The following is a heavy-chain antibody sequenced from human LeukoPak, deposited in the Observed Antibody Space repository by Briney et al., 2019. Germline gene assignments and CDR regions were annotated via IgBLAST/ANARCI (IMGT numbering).Heavy chain of an antibody. J-gene: IGHJ4*02. CDR1: GFTFSSYG. D-gene: IGHD3-10*01. Sequence: GGSLRLSCAASGFTFSSYGMHWVRQAPGKGLEWVAFIRYDGSNKYYADSVKGRFTISRDNSKNTLYLQMNSLRAEDTAVYYCAKDVPPYGSGSYLDYWGQGTLVTVSS. V-gene: IGHV3-30*02. CDR3: AKDVPPYGSGSYLDY. CDR2: IRYDGSNK.